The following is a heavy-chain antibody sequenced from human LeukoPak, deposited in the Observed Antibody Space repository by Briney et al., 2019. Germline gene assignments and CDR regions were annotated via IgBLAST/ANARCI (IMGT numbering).Heavy chain of an antibody. CDR3: ARDLGWNTFEVRFDP. CDR2: ISGSGGST. J-gene: IGHJ5*02. V-gene: IGHV3-23*01. D-gene: IGHD1-1*01. CDR1: GFTFSSYA. Sequence: GGSLRLSCAASGFTFSSYAMSWVRQAPGKGLEWVSAISGSGGSTYYADSVKGRFTISRDNSKNTLYLQMNSLRAEDTAVYYCARDLGWNTFEVRFDPWGQGTLVTVSS.